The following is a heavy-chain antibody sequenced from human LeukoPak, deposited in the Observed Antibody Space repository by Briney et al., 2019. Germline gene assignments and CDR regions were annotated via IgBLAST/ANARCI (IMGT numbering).Heavy chain of an antibody. V-gene: IGHV1-69*13. D-gene: IGHD4-17*01. CDR2: IIPIFGTA. CDR3: ARDGGNDYGDYVL. CDR1: GGTFSSYA. Sequence: GASVKVSCKASGGTFSSYAISWVRQAPGQGLEWMGGIIPIFGTANYTQKFQGRVTITADESTSTAYMELSSLRSEDTAVYYCARDGGNDYGDYVLWGQGTLVTVSS. J-gene: IGHJ4*02.